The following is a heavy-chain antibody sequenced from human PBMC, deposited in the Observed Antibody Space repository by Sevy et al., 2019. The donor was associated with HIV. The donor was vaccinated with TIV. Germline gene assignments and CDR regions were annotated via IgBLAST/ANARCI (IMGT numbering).Heavy chain of an antibody. CDR3: AGRVTSDSFDI. D-gene: IGHD5-18*01. CDR1: GFTVSDNY. Sequence: GGSLRLSCAASGFTVSDNYMSWVRQAPGKGLEWVSLIYSGGSTYYADSVKGRFTISRDNSKNTLYLKMDSLRAEDTVVYYCAGRVTSDSFDIWGQGTMVTVSS. J-gene: IGHJ3*02. V-gene: IGHV3-66*02. CDR2: IYSGGST.